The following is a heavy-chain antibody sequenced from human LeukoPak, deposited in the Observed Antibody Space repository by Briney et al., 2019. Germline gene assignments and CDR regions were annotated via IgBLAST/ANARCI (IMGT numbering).Heavy chain of an antibody. Sequence: GGPLRLSCAASGFPFSSYGMHWVRQAPSKGLEWVAVLSYDGSNEYYADSVKGRFTISRDNSRSTLYLQMSSLRVEDTAVYYCAGSWFYRDYFEYWGQGTLVTVSS. D-gene: IGHD3-10*01. J-gene: IGHJ4*02. CDR1: GFPFSSYG. CDR3: AGSWFYRDYFEY. V-gene: IGHV3-30*03. CDR2: LSYDGSNE.